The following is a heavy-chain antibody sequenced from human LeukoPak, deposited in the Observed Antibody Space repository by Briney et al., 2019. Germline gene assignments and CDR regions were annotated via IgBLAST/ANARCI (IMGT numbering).Heavy chain of an antibody. CDR3: ARQLTSGDCDC. CDR2: IDPADSQT. J-gene: IGHJ4*02. CDR1: GYSFTSYW. V-gene: IGHV5-10-1*01. D-gene: IGHD1-1*01. Sequence: GESLKISCQGSGYSFTSYWICWVRQMPGRGLEWMGRIDPADSQTNYSPSFQGHVTISADKSISTVYLQWSTLKASDTAMYYCARQLTSGDCDCWGQGTLVTVSS.